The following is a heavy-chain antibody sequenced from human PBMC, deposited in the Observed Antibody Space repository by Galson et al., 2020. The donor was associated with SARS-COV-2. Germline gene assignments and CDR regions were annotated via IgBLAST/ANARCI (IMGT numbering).Heavy chain of an antibody. J-gene: IGHJ6*01. CDR1: GFPFSSYS. V-gene: IGHV3-21*01. D-gene: IGHD4-17*01. CDR2: ISSSSSYI. CDR3: ATDYGDYSYCYYYGMDV. Sequence: NSGGSLRPSCAASGFPFSSYSMNWVRQAPGKGLEWVPTISSSSSYIYYADSVKGRFTIPRDNAKNSLYLQMNSLRAEETAVYYCATDYGDYSYCYYYGMDVWGQGTTVTVCS.